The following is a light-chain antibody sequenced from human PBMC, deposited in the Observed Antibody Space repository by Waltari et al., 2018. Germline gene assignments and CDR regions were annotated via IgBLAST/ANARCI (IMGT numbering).Light chain of an antibody. V-gene: IGLV2-14*03. CDR2: DVS. CDR3: SSYTSSNTLVV. J-gene: IGLJ2*01. Sequence: QSALTQPASVSGSPGQSITISCTGTGTDIGTYKFVSWYQQRPGRAPNLIIFDVSHRPSGLSDRFSGAKSGNTASLTISDLRAEDEAYYHCSSYTSSNTLVVFGGGTRLTVL. CDR1: GTDIGTYKF.